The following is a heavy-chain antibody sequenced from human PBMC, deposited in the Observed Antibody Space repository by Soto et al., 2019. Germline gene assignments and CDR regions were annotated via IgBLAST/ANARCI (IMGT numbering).Heavy chain of an antibody. J-gene: IGHJ5*02. V-gene: IGHV1-69*13. D-gene: IGHD3-3*01. CDR1: GGTFSSYA. Sequence: ASVKVSCKASGGTFSSYAISWVRQAPGQGLEWMGGIIPIFGTANYAQKFQGRVTITADESTSTAYMELSSLRSEDTAVYYCARLYYDFWSGYYFYNWFDPWGQGTLVTVSS. CDR3: ARLYYDFWSGYYFYNWFDP. CDR2: IIPIFGTA.